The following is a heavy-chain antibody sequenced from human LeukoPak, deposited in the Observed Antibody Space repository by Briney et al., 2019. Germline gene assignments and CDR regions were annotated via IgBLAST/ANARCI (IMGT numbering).Heavy chain of an antibody. CDR3: ARGDNVRAYYYGVDV. CDR1: GFTFSSYA. Sequence: PGGSLRLSCAASGFTFSSYAMSWVRQAPGKGLEWVSAISGSGGSTYYADSVKGRFTISRDNAKNSLYLQMNSLRAEDTSVYYCARGDNVRAYYYGVDVWGQGTTVTVSS. V-gene: IGHV3-23*01. D-gene: IGHD1-1*01. J-gene: IGHJ6*02. CDR2: ISGSGGST.